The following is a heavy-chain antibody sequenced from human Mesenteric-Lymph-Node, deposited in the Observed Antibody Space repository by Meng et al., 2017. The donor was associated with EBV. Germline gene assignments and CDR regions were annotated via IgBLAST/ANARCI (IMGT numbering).Heavy chain of an antibody. D-gene: IGHD3-22*01. Sequence: QGQLLESGPGLVNPSGTLSLTCTVSGGSISSNNWWTWVRQPPGKGLEWIGEIFHTGSTNYNPSLKSRVTMSVDKSKNQFSLTLNSVIAADTAVYYCASHSTYSTSGYLFLQYWGQGTLVTVSS. CDR2: IFHTGST. CDR1: GGSISSNNW. CDR3: ASHSTYSTSGYLFLQY. V-gene: IGHV4-4*02. J-gene: IGHJ1*01.